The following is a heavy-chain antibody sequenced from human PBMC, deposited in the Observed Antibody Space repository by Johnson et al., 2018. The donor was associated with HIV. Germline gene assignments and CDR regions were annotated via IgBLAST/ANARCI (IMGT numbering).Heavy chain of an antibody. CDR2: IRYDVSNK. V-gene: IGHV3-30*02. CDR1: GFTFSSYG. Sequence: QVQLVESGGGVVQPGGSLRLSCAASGFTFSSYGMHWVRQAPGKGLEWVAFIRYDVSNKYYVDSVKGRFTISRDNAKNSLYLQMNSLRAEDTAVYYCARRYSGSYGAFDIWGQGTMVTVSS. D-gene: IGHD1-26*01. CDR3: ARRYSGSYGAFDI. J-gene: IGHJ3*02.